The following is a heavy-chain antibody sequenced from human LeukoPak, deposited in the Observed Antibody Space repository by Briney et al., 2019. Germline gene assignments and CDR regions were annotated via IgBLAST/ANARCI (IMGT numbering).Heavy chain of an antibody. D-gene: IGHD3-22*01. Sequence: GGSLRLSCAASGFTFSSYAMSWVRQAPGKGLEWVSAIGGSGGSTYYADSVKGRFTISRDNSKNTLYLQMNSVRAEDTAVYYCAKGLTYYYDSSGYSPFDYWGQGTLVTVSS. CDR1: GFTFSSYA. V-gene: IGHV3-23*01. CDR2: IGGSGGST. J-gene: IGHJ4*02. CDR3: AKGLTYYYDSSGYSPFDY.